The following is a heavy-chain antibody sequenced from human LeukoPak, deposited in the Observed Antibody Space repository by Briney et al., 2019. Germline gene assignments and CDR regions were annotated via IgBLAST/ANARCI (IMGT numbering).Heavy chain of an antibody. D-gene: IGHD2-21*01. V-gene: IGHV3-33*06. Sequence: GGSLRLSCAAPGFTFSSFGMHWVRQAPGKGLEWVAVIWFDGNSKDYADSVRSRFTISRDNSENTLYLQMNNLRAEDTAVYYCAKSFSYSDWYYYYMDVWGEGTTVTVSS. CDR1: GFTFSSFG. CDR3: AKSFSYSDWYYYYMDV. CDR2: IWFDGNSK. J-gene: IGHJ6*03.